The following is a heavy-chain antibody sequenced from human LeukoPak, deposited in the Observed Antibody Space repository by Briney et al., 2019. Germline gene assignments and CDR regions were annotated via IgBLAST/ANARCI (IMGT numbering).Heavy chain of an antibody. CDR3: VREGRLGAGAVAGTADY. V-gene: IGHV3-21*01. D-gene: IGHD6-19*01. J-gene: IGHJ4*02. CDR1: GFTFSSYS. Sequence: GGSLRLSCAASGFTFSSYSMNWVRQAPGKGLEWVSSISSSSSCIYYADSVKGRFTISRDNAKNSLYLQMNSLRAEDTAVYYCVREGRLGAGAVAGTADYWGQGTLVTVSS. CDR2: ISSSSSCI.